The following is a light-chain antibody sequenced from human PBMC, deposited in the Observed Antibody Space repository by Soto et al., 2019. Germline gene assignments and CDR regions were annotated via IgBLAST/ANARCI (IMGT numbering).Light chain of an antibody. CDR1: SSDVGSYDL. J-gene: IGLJ3*02. CDR3: CSWVGSDAHWV. V-gene: IGLV2-23*02. CDR2: EVN. Sequence: QSALTQPASVSESPGQSTTISCTGTSSDVGSYDLVSWYQHHPGTAPKLIVYEVNKRPSGVSARFSGSKSGNTASLTISGLQTEDEADYFCCSWVGSDAHWVFGGGTKLTVL.